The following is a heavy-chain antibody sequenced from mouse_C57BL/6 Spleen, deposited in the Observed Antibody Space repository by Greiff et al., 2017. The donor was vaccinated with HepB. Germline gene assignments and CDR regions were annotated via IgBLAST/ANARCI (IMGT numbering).Heavy chain of an antibody. Sequence: QVQLQQPGAELVKPGASVKMSCKASGYTFTSYWITWVKQRPGQGLEWIGDIYPGSGSTNYNEKFKSKATLTVDTSSSTAYMQLSSLTSEDSAVYYGARNGDRGPTFYAMDYWGQGTSVTVSS. CDR2: IYPGSGST. CDR1: GYTFTSYW. J-gene: IGHJ4*01. V-gene: IGHV1-55*01. D-gene: IGHD3-3*01. CDR3: ARNGDRGPTFYAMDY.